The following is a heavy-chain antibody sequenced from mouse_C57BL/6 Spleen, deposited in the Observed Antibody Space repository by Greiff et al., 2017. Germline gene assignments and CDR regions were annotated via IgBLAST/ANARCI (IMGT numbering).Heavy chain of an antibody. D-gene: IGHD4-1*01. J-gene: IGHJ3*01. CDR2: IYPRSGNT. CDR3: ASPLTGTSWFAY. Sequence: QVQLKQSGAELARPGASVKLSCQASGYTFTSYGISWVKQRTGQGLEWIGEIYPRSGNTYYNEKFKGKATLTADKSSSTAYMELRSLTSEDSAVYFCASPLTGTSWFAYWGQGALGTVSA. V-gene: IGHV1-81*01. CDR1: GYTFTSYG.